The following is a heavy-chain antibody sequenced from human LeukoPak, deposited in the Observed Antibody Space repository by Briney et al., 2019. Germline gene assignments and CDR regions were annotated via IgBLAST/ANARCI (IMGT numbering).Heavy chain of an antibody. V-gene: IGHV3-53*01. J-gene: IGHJ3*02. CDR2: IYSGGST. CDR1: GFTVSSNY. D-gene: IGHD2-2*02. CDR3: ASPGYCSSTSCYTSDDAFDI. Sequence: PGGSLRLSCAASGFTVSSNYMSWVRQAPGKGLEWVSVIYSGGSTYYADSVKGRFTISRDNSKNTLYLQMNSLRAEDTAVYYCASPGYCSSTSCYTSDDAFDIWGQGTMVTVSS.